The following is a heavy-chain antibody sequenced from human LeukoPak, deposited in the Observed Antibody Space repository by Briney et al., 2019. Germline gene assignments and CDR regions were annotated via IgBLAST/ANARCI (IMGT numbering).Heavy chain of an antibody. Sequence: PQTLSLTCTVSGGSISSGDYYWSWIRQPPGKGLEWIGYIYYSGSTYYNPSLKSRVTISVDTSKNQFSLKLSSVTAADTAVYYCARHPIRTMDLKYDILTGPFDYWGQGTLVTVSS. CDR3: ARHPIRTMDLKYDILTGPFDY. D-gene: IGHD3-9*01. CDR2: IYYSGST. J-gene: IGHJ4*02. V-gene: IGHV4-30-4*01. CDR1: GGSISSGDYY.